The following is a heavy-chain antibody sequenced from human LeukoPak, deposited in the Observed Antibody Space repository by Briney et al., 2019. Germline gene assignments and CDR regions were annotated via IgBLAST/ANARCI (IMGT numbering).Heavy chain of an antibody. J-gene: IGHJ4*02. D-gene: IGHD6-19*01. CDR2: IKRDGSDK. CDR1: GFTLSSYW. V-gene: IGHV3-7*01. Sequence: GGSLRLSCAASGFTLSSYWMSWVRQAPGKGLEWVANIKRDGSDKYYVGSVEGRFTISRDNDKNSLYLQMSSLRAEDTAIYYCARALYNRGWYPDYFDSWGQGALVTVSS. CDR3: ARALYNRGWYPDYFDS.